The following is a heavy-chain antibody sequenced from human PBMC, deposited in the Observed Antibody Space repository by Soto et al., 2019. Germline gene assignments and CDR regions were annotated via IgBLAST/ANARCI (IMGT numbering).Heavy chain of an antibody. Sequence: GGSLRLSCAASGFTFDDYTMHWVRQAPGKGLEWVSLISWDGGSTYYADSVKGRFTISRDNSKNSLYLQMNSLRTEDTALYYCAKDHYGEGYYYYYGMDVWGQGTTVTVSS. D-gene: IGHD4-17*01. V-gene: IGHV3-43*01. CDR1: GFTFDDYT. CDR2: ISWDGGST. J-gene: IGHJ6*02. CDR3: AKDHYGEGYYYYYGMDV.